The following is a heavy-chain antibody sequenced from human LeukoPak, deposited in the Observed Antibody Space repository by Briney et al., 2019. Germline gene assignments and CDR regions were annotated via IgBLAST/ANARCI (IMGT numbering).Heavy chain of an antibody. D-gene: IGHD5-12*01. CDR2: IYYSGST. J-gene: IGHJ4*02. CDR3: ARQGYSGYDFDY. CDR1: GGSISSSSYY. V-gene: IGHV4-39*01. Sequence: SETLSLTCTDSGGSISSSSYYWGWMRQPPRKGLEWIGSIYYSGSTNYNPSLKSRVTISVDTSKNQFSLKLSSVTAADTAVYYCARQGYSGYDFDYWGQGTLVTVSS.